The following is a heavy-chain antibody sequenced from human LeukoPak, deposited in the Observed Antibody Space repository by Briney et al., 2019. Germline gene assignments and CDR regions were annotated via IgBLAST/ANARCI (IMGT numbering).Heavy chain of an antibody. CDR2: IKQDGSEK. J-gene: IGHJ4*02. V-gene: IGHV3-7*03. Sequence: GGSLRPSCAASGFTFSSYWMSWVRQAPGKGLEWVANIKQDGSEKYCVDSVKGRFTISRDNAENSLYLQMNSLRAEDTALYYCAQGQWLVPFDYWGQGTLVTVSS. D-gene: IGHD6-19*01. CDR1: GFTFSSYW. CDR3: AQGQWLVPFDY.